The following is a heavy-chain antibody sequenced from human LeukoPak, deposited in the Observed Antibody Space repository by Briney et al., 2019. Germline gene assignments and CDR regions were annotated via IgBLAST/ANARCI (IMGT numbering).Heavy chain of an antibody. CDR1: GFTFSSYW. CDR2: IKQDGSEK. V-gene: IGHV3-7*01. CDR3: ARTGSGSYYYYYYMDV. J-gene: IGHJ6*03. Sequence: GGSLRLSCAASGFTFSSYWMSWVRQAPGKGLEWVANIKQDGSEKYYVDSVKGRFTISRDNAKNSLYLQMNSLRAEDTAVYYCARTGSGSYYYYYYMDVWGKGTTVTVSS. D-gene: IGHD1-26*01.